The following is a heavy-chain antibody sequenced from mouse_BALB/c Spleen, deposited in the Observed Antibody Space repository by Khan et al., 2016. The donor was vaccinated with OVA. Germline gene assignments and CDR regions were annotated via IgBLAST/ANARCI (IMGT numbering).Heavy chain of an antibody. CDR1: GYSITSDYA. D-gene: IGHD1-1*01. Sequence: QLEESGPGLVKPSQSLSLTCTVTGYSITSDYAWNWIRQFPGNKLEWMGYISYSGRTSYNPSLKSRISITRDTSKNQFFLQLNSVTTEDTATYYFARAVTITTVVATDFDYWGQGTTLTVSS. CDR3: ARAVTITTVVATDFDY. CDR2: ISYSGRT. V-gene: IGHV3-2*02. J-gene: IGHJ2*01.